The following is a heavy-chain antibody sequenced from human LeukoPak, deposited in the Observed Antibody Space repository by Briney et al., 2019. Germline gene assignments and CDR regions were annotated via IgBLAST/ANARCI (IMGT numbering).Heavy chain of an antibody. D-gene: IGHD3-10*01. Sequence: GGSLRLSCVASGFRFSGYVMKWVRQAPGKGLEWISTISMSSSYMYYADSVRGRFTISRDNAKNSLYLQMTSLRAEDAAVYYCAREDYSSGNPTIDHWGQGTLVTVSS. CDR2: ISMSSSYM. CDR3: AREDYSSGNPTIDH. J-gene: IGHJ4*02. CDR1: GFRFSGYV. V-gene: IGHV3-21*01.